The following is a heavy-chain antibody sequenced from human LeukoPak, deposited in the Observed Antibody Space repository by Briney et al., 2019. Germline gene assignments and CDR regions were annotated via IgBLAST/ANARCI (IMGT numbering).Heavy chain of an antibody. Sequence: SVKVSCKASGGTFSSYAISWVRQAPGQGLEWMGGIIPIFGTANYAQKFQGRVTITADESTSTAYMELSSLGSEDTAVYYCARETLPTYYDILTIDEWGQGTLVTVSS. CDR3: ARETLPTYYDILTIDE. CDR2: IIPIFGTA. J-gene: IGHJ4*02. CDR1: GGTFSSYA. D-gene: IGHD3-9*01. V-gene: IGHV1-69*13.